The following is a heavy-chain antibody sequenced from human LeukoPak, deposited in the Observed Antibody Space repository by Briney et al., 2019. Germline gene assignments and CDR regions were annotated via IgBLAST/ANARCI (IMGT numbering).Heavy chain of an antibody. CDR3: ARYVGSAGHYPYYYYYYMDV. D-gene: IGHD6-19*01. CDR2: IIPIFGTA. CDR1: GGTFSSYA. V-gene: IGHV1-69*06. Sequence: SVKVSCKASGGTFSSYAISWVRQAPGQGLEWMGRIIPIFGTANYAQKFQGRVTITADKSTSTAYMELSSLRSEDTAVYYCARYVGSAGHYPYYYYYYMDVWGKGTTVTVSS. J-gene: IGHJ6*03.